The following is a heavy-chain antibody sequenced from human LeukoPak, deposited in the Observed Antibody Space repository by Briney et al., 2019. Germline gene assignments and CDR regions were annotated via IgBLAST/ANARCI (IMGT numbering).Heavy chain of an antibody. J-gene: IGHJ4*02. Sequence: SETLSLTCAVYGGSFSGYYWSWIRQPPGKGLEWTGEINHSGSTNYNPSFKSRVTISVDTSKNQFSLKLSSVTAADTAVFYCAANSADYNTLGSSYKVWGQGTLVTVSS. D-gene: IGHD3-10*01. V-gene: IGHV4-34*01. CDR1: GGSFSGYY. CDR3: AANSADYNTLGSSYKV. CDR2: INHSGST.